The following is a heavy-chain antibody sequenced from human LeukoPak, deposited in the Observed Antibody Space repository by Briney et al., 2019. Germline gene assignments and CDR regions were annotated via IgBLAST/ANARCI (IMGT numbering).Heavy chain of an antibody. Sequence: GEPLQIPFKGSGYRFTSYWIGWVRPMPGKGLEWMGIIYPGDCDTSYSPSFQGQVTISADKSISTAYLQWSSLKASDTAMYYCAVGNSGGWYFTDTWFYPWGQGSLVTVSS. D-gene: IGHD6-19*01. V-gene: IGHV5-51*01. CDR2: IYPGDCDT. CDR3: AVGNSGGWYFTDTWFYP. J-gene: IGHJ5*02. CDR1: GYRFTSYW.